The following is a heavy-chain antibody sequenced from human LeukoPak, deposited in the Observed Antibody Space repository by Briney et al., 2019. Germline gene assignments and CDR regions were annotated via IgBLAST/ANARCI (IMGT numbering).Heavy chain of an antibody. V-gene: IGHV3-23*01. CDR2: ISGSGGST. CDR3: AKAFSLLWFGELFDY. CDR1: GFTFSSCA. D-gene: IGHD3-10*01. Sequence: GSLRLSCAASGFTFSSCAMSWVRQAPGKGLEWVSAISGSGGSTYYADSVKGRFTISRDNSKKTLYLQVNSLRAEDTAVYYCAKAFSLLWFGELFDYWGQGTLVTVSS. J-gene: IGHJ4*02.